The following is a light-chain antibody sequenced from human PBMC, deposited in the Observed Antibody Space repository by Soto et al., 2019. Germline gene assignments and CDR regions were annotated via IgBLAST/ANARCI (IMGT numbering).Light chain of an antibody. CDR3: QQYDNLPPYT. CDR2: DAS. V-gene: IGKV1-33*01. CDR1: QDISNY. Sequence: DIQMTQSPSSLSASVGDRVTITCQASQDISNYLNWYQQKTGKAPKLLIYDASNLETGVPSRFSGSGSGTYFTFTISSLQPEDIATYYCQQYDNLPPYTFGQGTKLEIK. J-gene: IGKJ2*01.